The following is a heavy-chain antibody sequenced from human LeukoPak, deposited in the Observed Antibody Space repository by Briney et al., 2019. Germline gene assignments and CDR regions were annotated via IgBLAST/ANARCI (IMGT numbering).Heavy chain of an antibody. CDR2: IYHSGST. CDR1: GYSISSGYY. J-gene: IGHJ4*02. Sequence: PSETLSLPCAVSGYSISSGYYWGWIRQPPGKGLEWIGSIYHSGSTYYNPSLKSRVTISVDTSKNQFSLKLSSVTAADTAVYYCARTTYYYDTTLFDWGQGTLVTVSS. CDR3: ARTTYYYDTTLFD. V-gene: IGHV4-38-2*01. D-gene: IGHD3-22*01.